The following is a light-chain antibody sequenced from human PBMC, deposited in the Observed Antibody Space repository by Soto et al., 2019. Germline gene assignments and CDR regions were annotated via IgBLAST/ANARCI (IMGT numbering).Light chain of an antibody. J-gene: IGKJ1*01. CDR1: QSVGSY. V-gene: IGKV3-11*01. CDR2: DAS. CDR3: QQRIIWPRT. Sequence: EIVLTQSPATLSLSPGERDTISCRASQSVGSYLAWYQQRPGQAPRLLVYDASTRAIGVPARFSGSGSGTDFTLTISSLEPEDFAVYYCQQRIIWPRTFGQGTKVDIK.